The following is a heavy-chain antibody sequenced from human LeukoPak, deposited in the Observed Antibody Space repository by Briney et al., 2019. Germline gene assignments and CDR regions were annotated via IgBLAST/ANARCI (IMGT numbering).Heavy chain of an antibody. CDR2: INHSGST. V-gene: IGHV4-34*01. D-gene: IGHD6-19*01. CDR1: GGSFSGYY. CDR3: ARGGVWQWLVPFDY. Sequence: SETLSLTCAVYGGSFSGYYWSWIRQPPGKGLEWIGEINHSGSTNYNLSLKSRVTISVDTSKNQFSLKLSSVTAADTAVYYCARGGVWQWLVPFDYWGQGTLVTVSS. J-gene: IGHJ4*02.